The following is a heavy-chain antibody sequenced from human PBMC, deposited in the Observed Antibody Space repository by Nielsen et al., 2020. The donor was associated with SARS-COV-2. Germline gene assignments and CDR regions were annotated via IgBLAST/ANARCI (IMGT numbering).Heavy chain of an antibody. D-gene: IGHD2-2*01. CDR2: IDYRGST. V-gene: IGHV4-31*03. CDR1: GGSISSGGYY. CDR3: ARIIVVVPAARWFDP. J-gene: IGHJ5*02. Sequence: SETLSLTCTVSGGSISSGGYYWSWIRQHPGKGLEWIGYIDYRGSTYYNPPLKSRVTISVDTSKNQFSLKLSSVTAADTAVYYCARIIVVVPAARWFDPWGQGTLVTVSS.